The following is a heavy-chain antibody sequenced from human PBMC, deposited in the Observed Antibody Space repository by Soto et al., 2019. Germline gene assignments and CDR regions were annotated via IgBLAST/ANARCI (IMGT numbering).Heavy chain of an antibody. D-gene: IGHD5-18*01. Sequence: QPGGSLRLSCAASGFTVSSNYMSWVRQAPGKGLEWVSVIYSGGSTYYADSAKGRFTISRDNSKNTLYLQMNSLRAEDTAVYYCARGGYSYGLYYGMDVWGQGTTVTVSS. V-gene: IGHV3-53*01. CDR3: ARGGYSYGLYYGMDV. CDR2: IYSGGST. J-gene: IGHJ6*02. CDR1: GFTVSSNY.